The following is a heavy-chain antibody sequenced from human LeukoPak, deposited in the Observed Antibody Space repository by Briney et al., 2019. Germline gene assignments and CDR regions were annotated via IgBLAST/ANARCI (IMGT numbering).Heavy chain of an antibody. CDR2: IRYDGSNK. V-gene: IGHV3-30*02. J-gene: IGHJ4*02. Sequence: GGSLRLSCAASGFTFSSYGMHWVRQAPGKGLEWVAFIRYDGSNKYYADSVKGRFTISRDNSKNTLYVQMNSLRVEDTAVYYCARGFPAAGRGWGQGTLVTVSS. D-gene: IGHD6-13*01. CDR1: GFTFSSYG. CDR3: ARGFPAAGRG.